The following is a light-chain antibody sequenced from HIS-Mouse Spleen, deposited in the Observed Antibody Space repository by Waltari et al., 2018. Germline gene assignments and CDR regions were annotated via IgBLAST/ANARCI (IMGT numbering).Light chain of an antibody. CDR3: AAWDDSLKGV. CDR2: SNN. J-gene: IGLJ3*02. CDR1: SYNIGSNP. V-gene: IGLV1-44*01. Sequence: QSVLTQPPSASGTPGQRVPISCSGSSYNIGSNPVNWYQQLPGTAPKLLTYSNNQRPSGVPDRFSGSKSGTSASLAISGLQSEDEADYYCAAWDDSLKGVFGGGTKLTVL.